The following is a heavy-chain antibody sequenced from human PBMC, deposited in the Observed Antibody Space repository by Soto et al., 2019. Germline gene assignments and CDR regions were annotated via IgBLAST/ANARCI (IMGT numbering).Heavy chain of an antibody. J-gene: IGHJ4*02. D-gene: IGHD3-22*01. CDR2: ISSSGSTI. Sequence: GGSLRLSCAASGFTFSSYEMNWVRQAPGKGLEWVSYISSSGSTIYYADSVKGRFTISRDNAKNSLYLQMNSLRAEDTAVYYCALNRPYYYDSGGYYTLEGSDYWGQGTLVTVSS. CDR3: ALNRPYYYDSGGYYTLEGSDY. V-gene: IGHV3-48*03. CDR1: GFTFSSYE.